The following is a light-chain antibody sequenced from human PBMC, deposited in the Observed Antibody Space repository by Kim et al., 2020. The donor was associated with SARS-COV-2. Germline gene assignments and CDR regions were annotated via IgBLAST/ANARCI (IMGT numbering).Light chain of an antibody. J-gene: IGLJ3*02. CDR3: QVWDSSSDHLWV. CDR1: NIGSKS. Sequence: SYELTQPPSVSVAPGKTARITCGGNNIGSKSVHWYQQKPGQAPVLVIYYDSDRPSGIPERFSGSNSGHTATLTISRVEAGDEADYYCQVWDSSSDHLWV. V-gene: IGLV3-21*04. CDR2: YDS.